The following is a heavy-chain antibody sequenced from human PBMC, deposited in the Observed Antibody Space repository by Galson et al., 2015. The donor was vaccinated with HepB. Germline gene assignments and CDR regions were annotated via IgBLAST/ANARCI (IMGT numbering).Heavy chain of an antibody. CDR3: AKGGTGQINMRINRLLGFDP. J-gene: IGHJ5*02. D-gene: IGHD1-14*01. V-gene: IGHV3-30*18. CDR1: GFSFSNYG. Sequence: SLRLPCASSGFSFSNYGIHWVRQAPGKGREWMAVISYYGSFSYYADSVKGRATVSRDSSRSTLYLQMNSLRVEDTAVYYCAKGGTGQINMRINRLLGFDPWGQGTQVTVSS. CDR2: ISYYGSFS.